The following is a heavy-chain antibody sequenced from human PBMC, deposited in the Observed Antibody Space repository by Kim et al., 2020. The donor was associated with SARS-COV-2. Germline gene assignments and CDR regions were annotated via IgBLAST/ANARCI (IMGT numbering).Heavy chain of an antibody. CDR2: IIPIFGTA. J-gene: IGHJ4*02. CDR3: ARRLGTAMVRGVPPQN. D-gene: IGHD3-10*01. V-gene: IGHV1-69*13. Sequence: SVKVSCKASGGTFSSYAISWVRQAPGQGLEWMGGIIPIFGTANYAQKFQGRVTITADESTSTAYMELSSLRSEDTAVYYCARRLGTAMVRGVPPQNWGQGTLVTVSS. CDR1: GGTFSSYA.